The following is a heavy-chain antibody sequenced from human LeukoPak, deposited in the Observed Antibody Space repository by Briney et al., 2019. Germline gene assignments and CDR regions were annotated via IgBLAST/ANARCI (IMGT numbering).Heavy chain of an antibody. Sequence: GGSLRLSCAASGFTVSSNYMSWVRQAPGKGPQWVADISGSGGSTYYADSVKGRFSVSRDNSKNMVYLELNSLRAEDTAVYYCAKNHEHGRYAGFDFWAEGALVAVS. V-gene: IGHV3-23*01. J-gene: IGHJ3*01. CDR1: GFTVSSNY. CDR3: AKNHEHGRYAGFDF. CDR2: ISGSGGST. D-gene: IGHD2-2*01.